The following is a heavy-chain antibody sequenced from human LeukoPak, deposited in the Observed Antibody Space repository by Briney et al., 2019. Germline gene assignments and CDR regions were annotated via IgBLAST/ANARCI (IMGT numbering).Heavy chain of an antibody. V-gene: IGHV4-59*06. D-gene: IGHD3-3*01. CDR1: GGSISSYY. CDR3: ARSYDFWSGYYRTDPQYFQH. Sequence: SETLSLTCTVSGGSISSYYWSWIRQPPGKGLEWIGYIYYSGSTYYNPSLKSRVTISVDTSKNQFSLKLSSVTAADTAVYYCARSYDFWSGYYRTDPQYFQHWGQGTLVTVSS. CDR2: IYYSGST. J-gene: IGHJ1*01.